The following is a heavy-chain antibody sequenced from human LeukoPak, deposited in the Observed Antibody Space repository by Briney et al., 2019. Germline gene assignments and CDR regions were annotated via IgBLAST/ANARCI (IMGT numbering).Heavy chain of an antibody. CDR1: GFTFSSYW. D-gene: IGHD3-10*02. CDR3: AELGITMIGGV. V-gene: IGHV3-74*01. J-gene: IGHJ6*04. CDR2: INSDGSST. Sequence: PGGSLRLSCAASGFTFSSYWMHWVRQAPAKGLVWVSRINSDGSSTSYADSVKGRFTTSRDNAKNSLYLQMNSLRAEDTAVYYCAELGITMIGGVWGKGTTVTISS.